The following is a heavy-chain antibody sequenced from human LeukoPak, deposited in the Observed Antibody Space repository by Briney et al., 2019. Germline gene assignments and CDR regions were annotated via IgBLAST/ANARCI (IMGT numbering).Heavy chain of an antibody. J-gene: IGHJ4*02. CDR3: ARAGDIYSGYDYFDY. D-gene: IGHD5-12*01. Sequence: ASVKVSCKASGYTFTSYGISWVRQAPGQGLERMGWISAYNGNTNYAQKLQGRVTMTTDTSTGTAYMELRSLRSDDTSVYYCARAGDIYSGYDYFDYWGQGTLVTVSS. CDR2: ISAYNGNT. V-gene: IGHV1-18*01. CDR1: GYTFTSYG.